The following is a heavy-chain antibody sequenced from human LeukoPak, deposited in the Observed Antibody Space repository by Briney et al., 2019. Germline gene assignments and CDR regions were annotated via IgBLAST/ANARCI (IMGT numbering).Heavy chain of an antibody. V-gene: IGHV4-59*05. J-gene: IGHJ6*03. CDR2: VHYSGST. D-gene: IGHD3-10*01. CDR3: ARQLYVSGSYYAPMDV. CDR1: GFTFSSYE. Sequence: GSLRLSCAASGFTFSSYEMNWVRQAPGKGLEWIASVHYSGSTYYNPSLKSRVTISIDTSKNQFSLKLSSVTAADTAVYFCARQLYVSGSYYAPMDVWGKGTTVTVSS.